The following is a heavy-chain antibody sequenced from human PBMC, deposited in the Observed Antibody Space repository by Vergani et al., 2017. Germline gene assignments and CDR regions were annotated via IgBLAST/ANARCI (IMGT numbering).Heavy chain of an antibody. CDR2: IQFDGSNQ. V-gene: IGHV3-30*02. Sequence: QVQLVESVGGVVQRGGSLRLSCATSGLTLSNYDMQWIRQGPGKGLEFVAFIQFDGSNQYYADSVKGRFTLYRDFSKNTLYLQMNSLRTDDTATYYCAKHFRGWGIDYWGQGTQVIVSS. CDR1: GLTLSNYD. CDR3: AKHFRGWGIDY. J-gene: IGHJ4*02. D-gene: IGHD3-16*01.